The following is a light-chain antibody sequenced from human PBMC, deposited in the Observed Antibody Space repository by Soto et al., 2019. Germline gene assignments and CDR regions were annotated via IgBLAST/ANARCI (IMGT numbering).Light chain of an antibody. J-gene: IGKJ4*01. Sequence: DVQMTQSPSTLSASVVDRVTITCRASQNIGTWLAWYQQKPGGAPKPLIYAASTLRSGVPSRFSGSGSGTDFTLTISSLQAEDFATYYCQQVKSFLPLTFGGGTKVDIK. V-gene: IGKV1-5*01. CDR1: QNIGTW. CDR3: QQVKSFLPLT. CDR2: AAS.